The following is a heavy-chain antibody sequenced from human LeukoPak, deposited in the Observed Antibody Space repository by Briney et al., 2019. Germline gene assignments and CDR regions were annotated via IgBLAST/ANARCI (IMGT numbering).Heavy chain of an antibody. CDR1: GFTFSSYG. Sequence: GGSLRLSCAASGFTFSSYGMHWVRQAPGKGLEWVAVISYDGGNKYYADSVKGRFTISRDNSKNTLYLQMNSLRAEDTAVYYCAKDRWVGATGVIFDYWGQGTLVTVSS. CDR3: AKDRWVGATGVIFDY. CDR2: ISYDGGNK. J-gene: IGHJ4*02. V-gene: IGHV3-30*18. D-gene: IGHD1-26*01.